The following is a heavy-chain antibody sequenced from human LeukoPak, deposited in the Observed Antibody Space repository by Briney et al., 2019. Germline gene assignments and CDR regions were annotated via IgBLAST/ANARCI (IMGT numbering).Heavy chain of an antibody. CDR3: ARVARGVSAHFDY. Sequence: GGSLRLSCAASGFTFGSYAMHWVRQAPGKGLEWVAVISYNGNNKYYADSVKGRFTISRDNSRNTLYLQMNSLRGEDSAIYYCARVARGVSAHFDYWGQGTLVTVSS. CDR1: GFTFGSYA. J-gene: IGHJ4*02. CDR2: ISYNGNNK. V-gene: IGHV3-30-3*01. D-gene: IGHD3-10*01.